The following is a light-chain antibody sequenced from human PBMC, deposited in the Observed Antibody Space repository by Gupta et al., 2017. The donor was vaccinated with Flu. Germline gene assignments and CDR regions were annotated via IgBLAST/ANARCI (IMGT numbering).Light chain of an antibody. J-gene: IGKJ2*02. V-gene: IGKV3-15*01. Sequence: IEMTPSPATLSVSPGERATLSCRASQNIGNNLAWYQQKPGQAPRLLIYSASARAPTPPVRFSGSGSGTXFTLIIXSLQAEDVAVYYCQQHKAAPRTFGXGTKVDIK. CDR2: SAS. CDR3: QQHKAAPRT. CDR1: QNIGNN.